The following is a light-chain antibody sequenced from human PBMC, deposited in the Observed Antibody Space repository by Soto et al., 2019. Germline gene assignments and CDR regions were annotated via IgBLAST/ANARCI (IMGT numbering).Light chain of an antibody. J-gene: IGLJ1*01. V-gene: IGLV1-40*01. Sequence: QSVLTQPPSVSGAPGQRVTLSCTGSGSNIGADYDVCWYQQLPGTAPKLLIYGNNNRPSGVPDRFSGSKSGTSASLAITGLQAEDEADYYCQSYDSSLSGYYVFGTGTKVTVL. CDR1: GSNIGADYD. CDR3: QSYDSSLSGYYV. CDR2: GNN.